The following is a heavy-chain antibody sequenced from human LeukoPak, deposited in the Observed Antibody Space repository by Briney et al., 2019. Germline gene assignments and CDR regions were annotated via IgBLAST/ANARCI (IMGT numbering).Heavy chain of an antibody. V-gene: IGHV1-69*05. Sequence: SVKVSCKASGGTFSSYAISWVRQAPGQGLEWMGGIIPIFGTANYAQKFQGRVTITTDESTSTAYMELSSLRSEDTAVYYCASTYCSSTSCYDYYYYMDVWGKGTTVTVSS. CDR3: ASTYCSSTSCYDYYYYMDV. D-gene: IGHD2-2*01. CDR2: IIPIFGTA. CDR1: GGTFSSYA. J-gene: IGHJ6*03.